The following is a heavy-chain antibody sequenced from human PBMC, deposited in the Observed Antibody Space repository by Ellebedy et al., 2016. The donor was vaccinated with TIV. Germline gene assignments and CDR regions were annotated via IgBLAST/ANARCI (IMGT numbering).Heavy chain of an antibody. CDR3: AHSENHLFDY. CDR2: IYWNDDK. J-gene: IGHJ4*02. CDR1: VFPLSIRGVG. D-gene: IGHD1-14*01. V-gene: IGHV2-5*01. Sequence: SGPTLVKPTQTLTLTCTFSVFPLSIRGVGVGWLRQPSVKALEWLALIYWNDDKRYSPSLKSRLTITKDTSKNQVVLTMTNMDPVDTATYYCAHSENHLFDYWGQGTLVTVSS.